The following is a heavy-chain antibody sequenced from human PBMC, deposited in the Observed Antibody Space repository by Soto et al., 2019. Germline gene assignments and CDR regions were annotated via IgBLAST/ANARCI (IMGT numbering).Heavy chain of an antibody. CDR3: ATSTWYAFDI. D-gene: IGHD6-13*01. Sequence: VGSLRLSCAASGFTFSNSIINWVRQAPGQGLEWVSSISGSSDFLYYADSVKGRFTISRDTATNSLYLQMNSLRAEDTAVYYCATSTWYAFDIWGQGTMVTVSS. CDR2: ISGSSDFL. J-gene: IGHJ3*02. V-gene: IGHV3-21*01. CDR1: GFTFSNSI.